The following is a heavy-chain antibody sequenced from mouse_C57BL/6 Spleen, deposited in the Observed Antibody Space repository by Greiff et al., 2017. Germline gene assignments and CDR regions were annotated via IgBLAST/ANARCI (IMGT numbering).Heavy chain of an antibody. J-gene: IGHJ3*01. D-gene: IGHD2-1*01. CDR2: IYPRSGNT. CDR1: GYTFTSYG. Sequence: QVHVKQSGAELARPGASVKLSCKASGYTFTSYGISWVKQRTGQGLEWIGEIYPRSGNTYYNEKFKGKATLTADKSSSTAYMALRSLTSEDSAVYFCARDGNFAWFAYWGQGTLVTVSA. CDR3: ARDGNFAWFAY. V-gene: IGHV1-81*01.